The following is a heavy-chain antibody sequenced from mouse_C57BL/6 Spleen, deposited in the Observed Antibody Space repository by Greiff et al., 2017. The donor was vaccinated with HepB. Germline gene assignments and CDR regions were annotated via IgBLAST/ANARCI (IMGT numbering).Heavy chain of an antibody. CDR2: IYPGSGNT. CDR1: GYSFTSYY. J-gene: IGHJ2*01. CDR3: ARGAQATFYYFDY. Sequence: QVHVKQSGPELVKPGASVKISCKASGYSFTSYYIHWVKQRPGQGLEWIGWIYPGSGNTKYNEKFKGKATLTADTSSSTAYMQLSSLTSEDSAVYYCARGAQATFYYFDYWGQGTTLTVSS. V-gene: IGHV1-66*01. D-gene: IGHD3-2*02.